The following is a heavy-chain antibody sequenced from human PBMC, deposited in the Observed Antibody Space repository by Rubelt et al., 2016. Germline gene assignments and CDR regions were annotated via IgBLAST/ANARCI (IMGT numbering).Heavy chain of an antibody. D-gene: IGHD3-22*01. V-gene: IGHV4-39*07. Sequence: GKGLEWIGSIYYSGSTYYNPSLKSRVTISVDTSKNQFSLKLSSVTAADTAVYYCARAGYYDSSGYYYVAFNFDYWGQGTLVTVSS. CDR2: IYYSGST. J-gene: IGHJ4*02. CDR3: ARAGYYDSSGYYYVAFNFDY.